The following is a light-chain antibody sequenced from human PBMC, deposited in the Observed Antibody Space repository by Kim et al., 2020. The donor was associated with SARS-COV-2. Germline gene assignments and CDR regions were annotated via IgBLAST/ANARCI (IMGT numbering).Light chain of an antibody. V-gene: IGKV1-5*01. CDR3: QHYISYPYT. CDR2: HVS. Sequence: DIQMTQSPSTLSASLGDRVTLTCRASQSVDEWVAWHQQKPGKAPKVVIYHVSTLKSGVSSRFIGSGSGTEFTLTIDNLQPDDFATYYCQHYISYPYTFGQGTKLEI. CDR1: QSVDEW. J-gene: IGKJ2*01.